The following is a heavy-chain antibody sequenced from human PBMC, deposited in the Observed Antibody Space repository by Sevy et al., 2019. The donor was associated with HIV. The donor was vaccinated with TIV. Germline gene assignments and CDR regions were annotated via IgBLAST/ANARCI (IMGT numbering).Heavy chain of an antibody. Sequence: GESLKISCAASGFTFSDYYMSWIRQAPGKGLEWVSYISSSGSTIYYADSVKGRFTISRDNAKNSLYLQMNSLRAEDTAVYYWAGAGDPSEFDYWGKGTLVTVSS. J-gene: IGHJ4*02. CDR2: ISSSGSTI. D-gene: IGHD3-10*01. CDR3: AGAGDPSEFDY. CDR1: GFTFSDYY. V-gene: IGHV3-11*01.